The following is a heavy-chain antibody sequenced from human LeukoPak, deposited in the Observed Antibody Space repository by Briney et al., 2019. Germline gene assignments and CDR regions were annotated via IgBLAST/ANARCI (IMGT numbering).Heavy chain of an antibody. V-gene: IGHV3-21*01. J-gene: IGHJ4*02. CDR2: ISSSSSSYI. CDR3: ARAYYYDSSGYPAIDY. CDR1: GFTFSSYA. D-gene: IGHD3-22*01. Sequence: GGSLRLSCAASGFTFSSYAMSWVRQAPGKGLEWVSSISSSSSSYIYYADSVKGRFTISRDNAKNSLYLQMNSLRAEDTAVYYCARAYYYDSSGYPAIDYWGQGTLVTVSS.